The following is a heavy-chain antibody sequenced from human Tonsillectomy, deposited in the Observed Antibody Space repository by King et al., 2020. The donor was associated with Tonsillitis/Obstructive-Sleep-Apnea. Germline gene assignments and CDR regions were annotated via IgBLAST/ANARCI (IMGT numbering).Heavy chain of an antibody. CDR2: IGSSDGRT. CDR1: GFTFSSYA. CDR3: AKDWRPDIGNYWRNY. D-gene: IGHD1-26*01. J-gene: IGHJ4*02. Sequence: VQLVESGGGLVQPGGSLRLSCAASGFTFSSYAMSWVRQAPGKGLDWVSTIGSSDGRTFYADSVKGRFTISRDNSKNTLYLQMNSLRAEDTAVYYCAKDWRPDIGNYWRNYWGQGTLVTVSS. V-gene: IGHV3-23*04.